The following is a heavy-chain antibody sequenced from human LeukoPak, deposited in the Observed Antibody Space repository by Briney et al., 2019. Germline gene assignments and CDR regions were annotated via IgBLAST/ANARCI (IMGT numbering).Heavy chain of an antibody. CDR2: INPNSGGT. V-gene: IGHV1-2*02. J-gene: IGHJ4*02. D-gene: IGHD6-6*01. Sequence: ASVKVSCKASGYTFTGYYMHWVRQAPGQGLEWMGWINPNSGGTNYARKFQGRVTMTRDTSISTAYMELSRLRSDDTAVYYCARIWTGTSSSSDYWGQGTLVTVSS. CDR3: ARIWTGTSSSSDY. CDR1: GYTFTGYY.